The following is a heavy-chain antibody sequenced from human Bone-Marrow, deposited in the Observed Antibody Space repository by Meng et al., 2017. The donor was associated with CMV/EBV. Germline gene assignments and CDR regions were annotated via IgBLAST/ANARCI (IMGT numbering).Heavy chain of an antibody. D-gene: IGHD2-2*02. Sequence: ASVKVSCKASGYTFTSYGISWVRQAPGQGLEWMGWISAYNGNTNYAQKLQGRVTMTTDTSTSTAYMGLRSLRSDDTAVYYCARGIGYCSSTSCYTEYYYYGMDVWGQGTTVTVSS. CDR3: ARGIGYCSSTSCYTEYYYYGMDV. V-gene: IGHV1-18*01. CDR1: GYTFTSYG. CDR2: ISAYNGNT. J-gene: IGHJ6*02.